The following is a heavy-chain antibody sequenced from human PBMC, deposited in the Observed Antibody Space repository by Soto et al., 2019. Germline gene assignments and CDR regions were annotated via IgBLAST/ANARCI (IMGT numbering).Heavy chain of an antibody. CDR2: ISSSGIT. V-gene: IGHV3-23*01. J-gene: IGHJ4*02. Sequence: DVQLLESGGGLVQPGGSLRFSCAAPGINFLTYAMAWVRQAPGKGLEWVSVISSSGITYYADSVKGRVTISRDISNSTLFLKMNRMKVEDTAVYYCANMGTSIWYMDCFDYWGRGSLVTVSS. D-gene: IGHD3-3*02. CDR3: ANMGTSIWYMDCFDY. CDR1: GINFLTYA.